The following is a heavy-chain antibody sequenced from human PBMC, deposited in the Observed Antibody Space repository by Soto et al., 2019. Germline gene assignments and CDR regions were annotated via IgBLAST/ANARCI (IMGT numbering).Heavy chain of an antibody. Sequence: QVQLVQSGAELKKPGASVKVSCKASGYTFSNYDMNWVRKATGQGPEWIGWVNPNNGDTGYAQKFQGRVTLTTDISTTTAYMELTSLRSEDTAIYYCAKVSRKGSAIDFDYWGQGTRITVSS. CDR2: VNPNNGDT. V-gene: IGHV1-8*01. CDR1: GYTFSNYD. CDR3: AKVSRKGSAIDFDY. D-gene: IGHD3-10*01. J-gene: IGHJ4*02.